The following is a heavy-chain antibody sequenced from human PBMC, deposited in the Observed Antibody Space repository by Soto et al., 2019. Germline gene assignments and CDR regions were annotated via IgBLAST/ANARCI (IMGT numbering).Heavy chain of an antibody. V-gene: IGHV1-18*01. CDR3: ARDEHSSGWYGHSPPDY. J-gene: IGHJ4*02. CDR2: ISAYNGNT. D-gene: IGHD6-19*01. CDR1: GYTFTSYG. Sequence: ASVKVSCKASGYTFTSYGISWVRQAPGQGLEWMGWISAYNGNTNYSQKFQGRVTITTDTSASTAYMELSSLRSEDTAVYYCARDEHSSGWYGHSPPDYWGQGTLVTVSS.